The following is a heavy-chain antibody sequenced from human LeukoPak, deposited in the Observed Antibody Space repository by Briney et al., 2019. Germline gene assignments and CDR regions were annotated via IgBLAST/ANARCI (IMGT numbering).Heavy chain of an antibody. J-gene: IGHJ4*02. V-gene: IGHV1-2*02. CDR2: ITPNTGGT. CDR3: ARDVAFYDFAWGSSPYPFDS. CDR1: GYTFTDHY. Sequence: ASVKVSCKASGYTFTDHYMHWVRQAPGQGLEWMGWITPNTGGTNYAEKFQGRVTMTRDTSTSTAYMELTSLRSDDTAVYYCARDVAFYDFAWGSSPYPFDSWGQGTLVTVPS. D-gene: IGHD3-16*01.